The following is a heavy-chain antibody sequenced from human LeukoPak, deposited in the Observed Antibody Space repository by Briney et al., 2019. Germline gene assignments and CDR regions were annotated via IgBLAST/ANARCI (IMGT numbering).Heavy chain of an antibody. J-gene: IGHJ4*02. Sequence: GGFLRLSCAASGFTFSDYYMSWIRQAPGKGLEWVSYISSSGSTIYYADSVKGRFTISRDNAKNSLYLQMNSLRAEDTAVYYCARGYYYDSSGYYLYYFDYWGQGTLVTVSS. V-gene: IGHV3-11*04. CDR3: ARGYYYDSSGYYLYYFDY. CDR1: GFTFSDYY. D-gene: IGHD3-22*01. CDR2: ISSSGSTI.